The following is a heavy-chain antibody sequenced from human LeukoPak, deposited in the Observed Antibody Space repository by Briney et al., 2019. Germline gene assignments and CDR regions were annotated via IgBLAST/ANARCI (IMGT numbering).Heavy chain of an antibody. CDR1: GGSFSGYY. D-gene: IGHD3-10*01. CDR3: ARLIGRGARFYYYYYYMDV. J-gene: IGHJ6*03. V-gene: IGHV4-34*01. CDR2: INHSGST. Sequence: PSETLSLTCAVYGGSFSGYYWSWIRQPPGKGLEWIGEINHSGSTNYNPSLKSRVTISVDTSKNQFSLKLSSVTAADTAVYYCARLIGRGARFYYYYYYMDVWGKGTTVTVSS.